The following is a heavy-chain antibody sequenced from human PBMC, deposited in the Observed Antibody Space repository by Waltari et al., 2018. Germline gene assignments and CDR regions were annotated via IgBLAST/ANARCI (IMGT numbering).Heavy chain of an antibody. CDR3: ARQTTVTTEVHY. Sequence: QLQLQESGPGLVKPSETLSLTCTVSGGSISSSSYYWAWIRQPPGKGLEWIGSIYYSGSTYYNPSLKSRVTISVDTSKNQFSLKLSSVTAADTAVYYCARQTTVTTEVHYWGQGTLVTVSS. CDR1: GGSISSSSYY. V-gene: IGHV4-39*01. D-gene: IGHD4-17*01. J-gene: IGHJ4*02. CDR2: IYYSGST.